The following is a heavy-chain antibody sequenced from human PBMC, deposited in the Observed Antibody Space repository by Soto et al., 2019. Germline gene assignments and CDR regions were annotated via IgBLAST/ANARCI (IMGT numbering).Heavy chain of an antibody. D-gene: IGHD3-22*01. CDR2: VGPSGAST. CDR1: GIIFGQYA. V-gene: IGHV3-23*01. CDR3: ARSYYYDSTGYYRTFDY. J-gene: IGHJ4*02. Sequence: LRLSCAASGIIFGQYAMSWVRLAPGKGLEWVSVVGPSGASTFYADSVRGRFTISRDNSENTLYLQMNSLRAADTALYFCARSYYYDSTGYYRTFDYWGPGTLVTVSS.